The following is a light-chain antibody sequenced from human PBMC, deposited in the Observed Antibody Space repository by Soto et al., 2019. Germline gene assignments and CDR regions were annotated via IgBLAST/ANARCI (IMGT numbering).Light chain of an antibody. CDR2: KAS. V-gene: IGKV1-5*03. Sequence: DIQMTQSPSTLSASVGDRVTITCRASQSISCWLAWYQQKPGTAPKLLIYKASSLQSGVPSRFSGSGAGTEFTITLSSLKSYDFATYYCQQYSSYPYTLGRGTKLEIK. CDR1: QSISCW. J-gene: IGKJ2*01. CDR3: QQYSSYPYT.